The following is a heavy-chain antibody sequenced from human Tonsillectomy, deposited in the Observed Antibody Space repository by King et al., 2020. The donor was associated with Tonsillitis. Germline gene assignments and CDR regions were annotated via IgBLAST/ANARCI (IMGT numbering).Heavy chain of an antibody. Sequence: VQLQESGPGLVKPSQTLSLTCTVSGGSISGGNYYWNWIRQPAGKGLEWIGRIYISGSINYNPSLKSRVTMSVDTSKNQFSLKLSSVTAADTAVYYCVRVTVGTKIYYDYMDVWGKGTTVTVSS. CDR2: IYISGSI. D-gene: IGHD1-26*01. CDR3: VRVTVGTKIYYDYMDV. J-gene: IGHJ6*03. CDR1: GGSISGGNYY. V-gene: IGHV4-61*02.